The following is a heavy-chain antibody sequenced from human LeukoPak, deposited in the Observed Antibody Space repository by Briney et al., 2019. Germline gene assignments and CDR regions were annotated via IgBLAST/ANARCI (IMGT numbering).Heavy chain of an antibody. CDR3: AVGITILGVAASFDS. D-gene: IGHD3-3*01. V-gene: IGHV4-34*01. CDR1: GASYNAYY. J-gene: IGHJ4*02. Sequence: PSEILSLTCAVYGASYNAYYWSWIRQPPGKGLEWIGDIDHRGTATYNPSLKSRLTISADASKNQFSLKLNSVTDADTAVYYCAVGITILGVAASFDSWGQGNLVIVS. CDR2: IDHRGTA.